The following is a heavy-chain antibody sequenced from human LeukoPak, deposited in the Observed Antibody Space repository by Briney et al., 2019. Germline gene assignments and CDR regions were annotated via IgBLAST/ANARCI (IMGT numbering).Heavy chain of an antibody. V-gene: IGHV5-51*01. CDR2: IYPGDSDT. CDR3: ARQRGIAAAGRADY. D-gene: IGHD6-13*01. Sequence: GESLTISCKGSGYSFTSYWIGGGRQMPGKGLEWMEIIYPGDSDTRYSPSFQGQVTISADKSISTAYLQWSSLKASDTAMYYCARQRGIAAAGRADYWGQGTLVTVSS. J-gene: IGHJ4*02. CDR1: GYSFTSYW.